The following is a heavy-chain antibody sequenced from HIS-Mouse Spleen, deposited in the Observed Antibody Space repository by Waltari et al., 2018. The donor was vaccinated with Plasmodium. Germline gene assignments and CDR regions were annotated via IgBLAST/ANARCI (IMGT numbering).Heavy chain of an antibody. D-gene: IGHD1-7*01. Sequence: QLQLQESGPGLGKPSEPLSLTCTVPGAPITIISYYWAWIRQPPGKGLEWIGSIYYSGSTYYNPSLKSRVTISVDTSKNQFSLKLSSVTAADTAVYYCATDRITGTSYFDYWGQGTLVTVSS. CDR1: GAPITIISYY. J-gene: IGHJ4*02. CDR3: ATDRITGTSYFDY. V-gene: IGHV4-39*07. CDR2: IYYSGST.